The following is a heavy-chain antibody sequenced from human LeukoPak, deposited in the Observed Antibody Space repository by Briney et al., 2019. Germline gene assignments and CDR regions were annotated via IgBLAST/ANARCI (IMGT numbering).Heavy chain of an antibody. Sequence: GGSLRLSCAASGFTFSSYWMTWVRQAPGKGLEWVANIKQDASEKFHVDSVKGRFTISRDNAKNSLYLQMNSLRAEDTAVYYCARDLSWSLSGYDYWGQGTLVTVSS. CDR1: GFTFSSYW. V-gene: IGHV3-7*01. CDR3: ARDLSWSLSGYDY. CDR2: IKQDASEK. D-gene: IGHD3-3*01. J-gene: IGHJ4*02.